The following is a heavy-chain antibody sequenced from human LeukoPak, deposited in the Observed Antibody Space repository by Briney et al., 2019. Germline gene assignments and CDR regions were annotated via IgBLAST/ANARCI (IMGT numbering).Heavy chain of an antibody. CDR1: GFTFSSYA. J-gene: IGHJ6*02. V-gene: IGHV3-23*01. CDR3: AKDLVGCSSTSCYFTVGGMDV. CDR2: ISGSSGST. Sequence: GGSLRLSCAASGFTFSSYAMSWVRQAPGKGLEWVSAISGSSGSTYYADSVKGRLTISRDNSKNTLYLQMNSLRAEDTAVYYCAKDLVGCSSTSCYFTVGGMDVWGQGTTVTVSS. D-gene: IGHD2-2*01.